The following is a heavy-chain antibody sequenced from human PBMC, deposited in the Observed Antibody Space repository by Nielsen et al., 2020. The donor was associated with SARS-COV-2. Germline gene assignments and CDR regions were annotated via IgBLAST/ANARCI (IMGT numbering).Heavy chain of an antibody. J-gene: IGHJ6*03. Sequence: GGSLRLSCAASGFTFSNYWMSWVRQVPGKGLQWVANINQDGIEKYYVDSVKGRFTISRDNAKNSLYLQMNSLRDEDTAVYYCAREGLDYYYMDVWGKGTTVTVSS. D-gene: IGHD6-6*01. V-gene: IGHV3-7*01. CDR2: INQDGIEK. CDR1: GFTFSNYW. CDR3: AREGLDYYYMDV.